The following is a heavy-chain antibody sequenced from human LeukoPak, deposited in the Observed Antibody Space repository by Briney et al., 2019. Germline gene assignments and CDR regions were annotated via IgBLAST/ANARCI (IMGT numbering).Heavy chain of an antibody. CDR1: GYTFTGYY. CDR2: INPNSGRT. V-gene: IGHV1-2*06. J-gene: IGHJ4*02. CDR3: ARGWRPTIAVAGLFDY. Sequence: ASVKVSCKASGYTFTGYYMHWVRQAPGQGLEWMGRINPNSGRTNYAQKFQGRVTMTRDTSISTAYMELSRLRSDDTAVYYCARGWRPTIAVAGLFDYWGQGTLVTVSS. D-gene: IGHD6-19*01.